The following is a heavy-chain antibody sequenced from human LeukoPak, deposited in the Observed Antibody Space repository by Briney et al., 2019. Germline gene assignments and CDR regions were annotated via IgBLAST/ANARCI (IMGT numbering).Heavy chain of an antibody. Sequence: SETLSLTCTVSGGSISSGDYYWSWIRQPPGKGLEWIGYIYYSGSTNYNPSLKSRITISVDTSKNQFSLKLSSVTAADTAVYYCAREARSDSYGAKLYYYYGMDVWGQGTTVTVSS. CDR2: IYYSGST. J-gene: IGHJ6*02. V-gene: IGHV4-61*08. D-gene: IGHD5-18*01. CDR1: GGSISSGDYY. CDR3: AREARSDSYGAKLYYYYGMDV.